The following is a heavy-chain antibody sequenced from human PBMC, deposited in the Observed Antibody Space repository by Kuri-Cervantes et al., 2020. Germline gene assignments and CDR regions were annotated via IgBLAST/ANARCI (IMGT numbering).Heavy chain of an antibody. CDR3: ATYYYPDY. CDR1: GFTFSSYA. Sequence: GGSLRLSCAASGFTFSSYAMHWVRQAPGKGLEWVANIKQDGSEKYYVDSVKGRFTISRDNAKNSLYLQMNSLRAEDTAVYYCATYYYPDYWGQGTLVTVSS. D-gene: IGHD3-10*01. J-gene: IGHJ4*02. CDR2: IKQDGSEK. V-gene: IGHV3-7*01.